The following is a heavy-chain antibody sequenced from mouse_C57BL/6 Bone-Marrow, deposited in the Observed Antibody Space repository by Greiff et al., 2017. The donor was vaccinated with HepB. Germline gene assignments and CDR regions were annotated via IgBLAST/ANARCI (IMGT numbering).Heavy chain of an antibody. CDR1: GYTFTSYW. J-gene: IGHJ1*03. D-gene: IGHD1-1*01. CDR2: IHPNSGST. Sequence: QVQLKQPGAELVKPGASVKLSCKASGYTFTSYWMHWVKQRPGQGLEWIGMIHPNSGSTNYNEKFKSKATLTVDKSSSTAYMQLSSLTSEDSAVYYCARYYYGSSYPWYFDVWGTGTTVTVSS. V-gene: IGHV1-64*01. CDR3: ARYYYGSSYPWYFDV.